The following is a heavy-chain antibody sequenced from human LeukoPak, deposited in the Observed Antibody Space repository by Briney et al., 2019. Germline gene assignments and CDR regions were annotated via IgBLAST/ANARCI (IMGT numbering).Heavy chain of an antibody. CDR3: ARHLGDYVVNWFDP. CDR1: GYSLSSSYY. Sequence: SETLSLTCAVSGYSLSSSYYWGWIRQPPGKGLEWIGSIYYSGSTYYNPPLKSRVTISVNASKNQCSLKLSSVTAADTAVYYCARHLGDYVVNWFDPWGQGTLVTVSS. D-gene: IGHD4-17*01. CDR2: IYYSGST. J-gene: IGHJ5*02. V-gene: IGHV4-38-2*01.